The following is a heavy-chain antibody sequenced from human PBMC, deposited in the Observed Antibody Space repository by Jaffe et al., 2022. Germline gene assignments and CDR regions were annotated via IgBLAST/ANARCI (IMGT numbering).Heavy chain of an antibody. V-gene: IGHV4-61*01. CDR2: ISYSGRS. CDR3: ARDGAGVNARAFDY. J-gene: IGHJ4*02. CDR1: GDSVTSGNYY. D-gene: IGHD2-2*01. Sequence: QVQLQESGPGLVKPSETLSLTCAVSGDSVTSGNYYWSWIRQPPGKGPEWIGYISYSGRSLYNPSLKSRVTISLERSKNQFSLKLNSVTAADTAVYYCARDGAGVNARAFDYWGQGTLVTVSS.